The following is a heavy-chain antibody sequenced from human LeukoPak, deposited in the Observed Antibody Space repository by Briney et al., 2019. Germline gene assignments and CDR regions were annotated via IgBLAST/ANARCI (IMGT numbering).Heavy chain of an antibody. J-gene: IGHJ5*02. D-gene: IGHD2-15*01. CDR3: ATDAHCSGGSCYLNL. V-gene: IGHV1-24*01. CDR1: GYTLTELS. Sequence: ASVKVSCKVSGYTLTELSMHWVRQAPGKGLEWMGGFDPEDGETIYAQKFQGRVTMTEDTSTDTAYRELSSLRSEDTAVYYCATDAHCSGGSCYLNLWGQGTLVTVSS. CDR2: FDPEDGET.